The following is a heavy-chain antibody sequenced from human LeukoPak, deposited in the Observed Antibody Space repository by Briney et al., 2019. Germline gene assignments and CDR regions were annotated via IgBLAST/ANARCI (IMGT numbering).Heavy chain of an antibody. D-gene: IGHD3-3*01. CDR1: GFTFSDYY. CDR2: ISSSGSTI. Sequence: GGSLRLSCAAYGFTFSDYYMSWIRQAPGKGLEWVSYISSSGSTIYYADSVKGRFTISRDNAKNSLYLQMNSLRAEDTAVYYCARDTIFGVVTTYYFDYWGQGTLVTVSS. V-gene: IGHV3-11*01. J-gene: IGHJ4*02. CDR3: ARDTIFGVVTTYYFDY.